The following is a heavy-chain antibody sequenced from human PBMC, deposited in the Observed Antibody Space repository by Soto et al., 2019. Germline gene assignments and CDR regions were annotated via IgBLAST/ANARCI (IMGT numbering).Heavy chain of an antibody. CDR3: ARGRRFLEWSYDAFDI. CDR1: GGTFSSYT. D-gene: IGHD3-3*01. V-gene: IGHV1-69*02. J-gene: IGHJ3*02. Sequence: ASVKVSCKASGGTFSSYTISWVRQAPGQGLEWMGRVIPILGIANYAQKFQGRVTITADKSTSTAYMELSSLRSEDTAVYYCARGRRFLEWSYDAFDIWGQGTMVTGSS. CDR2: VIPILGIA.